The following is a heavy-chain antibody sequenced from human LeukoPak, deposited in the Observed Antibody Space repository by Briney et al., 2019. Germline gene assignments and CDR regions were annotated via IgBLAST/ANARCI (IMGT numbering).Heavy chain of an antibody. CDR1: GGSVSSSSYC. CDR3: ARGNYYILTGYRGYYYMDV. V-gene: IGHV4-39*01. D-gene: IGHD3-9*01. J-gene: IGHJ6*03. Sequence: SETLSLTCTVSGGSVSSSSYCWGWIRQPPGKGLEWIGSVYYSGSTYYNPSLKSRVTISVDTSKNQFSLKLSSVTAADTAVYYCARGNYYILTGYRGYYYMDVWGKGTTVTVSS. CDR2: VYYSGST.